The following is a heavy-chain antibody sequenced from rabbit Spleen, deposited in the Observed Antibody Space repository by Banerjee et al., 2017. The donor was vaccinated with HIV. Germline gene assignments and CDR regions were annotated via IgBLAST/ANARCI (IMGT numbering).Heavy chain of an antibody. D-gene: IGHD7-1*01. CDR2: IDVGEGNT. CDR1: GVSFSSSSY. V-gene: IGHV1S40*01. Sequence: QSLEESGGDLVKPGASLTLTCTASGVSFSSSSYMCWVRQAPGKGLEWIGIIDVGEGNTDYASWVNGRFTISSDNAQNTVDLHMNSLTAADTATYFCARSGGVAGYFNLWGPGTLVTVS. CDR3: ARSGGVAGYFNL. J-gene: IGHJ4*01.